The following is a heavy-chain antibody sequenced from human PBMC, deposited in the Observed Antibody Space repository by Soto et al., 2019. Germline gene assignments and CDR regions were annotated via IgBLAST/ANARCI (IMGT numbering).Heavy chain of an antibody. Sequence: GGSLRLSCAASGFTFSSYAMHWVRQAPGKGLEWVAVIYSGGSTYYADSVKGRFTISRDNSKNTLYLQMNSLRAEDTAVYYCAFMVRGEDVWGQGTTVTVSS. V-gene: IGHV3-53*01. J-gene: IGHJ6*02. D-gene: IGHD3-10*01. CDR3: AFMVRGEDV. CDR2: IYSGGST. CDR1: GFTFSSYA.